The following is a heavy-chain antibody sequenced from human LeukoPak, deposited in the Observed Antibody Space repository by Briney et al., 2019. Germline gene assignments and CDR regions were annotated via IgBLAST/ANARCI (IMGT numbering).Heavy chain of an antibody. D-gene: IGHD2-2*01. CDR1: GDSINNYY. CDR2: ISYSGST. V-gene: IGHV4-59*01. CDR3: ARLPSYSSSQNWIDP. J-gene: IGHJ5*02. Sequence: SETLSLTRTVSGDSINNYYWNWIRQSPGKGLEWIGYISYSGSTKYNPSLKSRVTISGDTPNNQFSLRLNFVTVADTAMYYCARLPSYSSSQNWIDPWGQGTLVTVSS.